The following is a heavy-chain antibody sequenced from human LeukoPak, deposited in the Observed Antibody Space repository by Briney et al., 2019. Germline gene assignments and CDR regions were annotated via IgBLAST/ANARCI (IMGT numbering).Heavy chain of an antibody. D-gene: IGHD3-22*01. V-gene: IGHV3-23*01. J-gene: IGHJ4*02. CDR2: ISPGGDTP. CDR1: GFTFSNHG. Sequence: AGGSLRLSCAASGFTFSNHGMNWVRRAPGKGLEWVSGISPGGDTPYYADSVRGRFTISRDNSKNTMYLQMNSLRAEDTAVYYCANFILNYYDSSGYSPFDYWGQGTLVTVSS. CDR3: ANFILNYYDSSGYSPFDY.